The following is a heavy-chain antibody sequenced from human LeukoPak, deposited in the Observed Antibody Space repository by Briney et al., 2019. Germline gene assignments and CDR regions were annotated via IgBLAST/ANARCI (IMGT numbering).Heavy chain of an antibody. CDR3: ARCITMVRGVTNWFDP. CDR2: IYPGDSDT. D-gene: IGHD3-10*01. Sequence: GESLKISCKGSGYSFTSYWIGWVRQMPGKGLEWMGIIYPGDSDTRYSPSFQGQVTISADKSISTAYLQWSSLKASDTAMYYCARCITMVRGVTNWFDPWGQGTLVTVSP. J-gene: IGHJ5*02. CDR1: GYSFTSYW. V-gene: IGHV5-51*01.